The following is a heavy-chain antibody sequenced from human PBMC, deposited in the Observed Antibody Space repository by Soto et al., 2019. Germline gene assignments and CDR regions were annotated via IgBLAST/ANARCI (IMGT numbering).Heavy chain of an antibody. J-gene: IGHJ5*02. Sequence: QVQLVQSGAEVKKPGASVKVSCKASGYTFTSYAISWVRQAPGQGLEWMGWINTYNGNTNYAQRLQGRVTMTTDTSTSTAYMERRSRKAYDTAIYDCARSFGSGPTWFDPWGQGTLVTVSS. V-gene: IGHV1-18*01. CDR2: INTYNGNT. CDR1: GYTFTSYA. D-gene: IGHD3-3*01. CDR3: ARSFGSGPTWFDP.